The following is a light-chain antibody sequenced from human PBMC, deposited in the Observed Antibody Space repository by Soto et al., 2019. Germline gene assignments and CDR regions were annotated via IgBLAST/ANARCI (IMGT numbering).Light chain of an antibody. Sequence: DIQMTQSPSTRSASVGDRVTITCRASQGFFNSLAWYQQKPGKAPKLLISKASSLESRVPSRFSGSGSGTEFTLTISSLQPDDFATYYCQQYDSYSEAFGQGTKVDIK. CDR3: QQYDSYSEA. CDR2: KAS. J-gene: IGKJ1*01. V-gene: IGKV1-5*03. CDR1: QGFFNS.